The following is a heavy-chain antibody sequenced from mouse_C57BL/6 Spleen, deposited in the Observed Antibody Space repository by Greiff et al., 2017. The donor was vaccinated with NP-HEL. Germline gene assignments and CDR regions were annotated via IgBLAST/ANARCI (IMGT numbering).Heavy chain of an antibody. CDR2: INPNNGGT. J-gene: IGHJ2*01. Sequence: VQLQQSGPELVKPGASVKISCKASGYTFTDYYMNWVKQSHGKSLEWIGDINPNNGGTSYNQKFKGKATLTVDKSSSTAYMELRSLTSEDSAVYYCARKFDGYSYFDYWGQGTTLTVSS. CDR1: GYTFTDYY. D-gene: IGHD2-3*01. V-gene: IGHV1-26*01. CDR3: ARKFDGYSYFDY.